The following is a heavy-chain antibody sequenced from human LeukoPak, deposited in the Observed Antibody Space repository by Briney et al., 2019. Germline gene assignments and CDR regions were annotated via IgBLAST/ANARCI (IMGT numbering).Heavy chain of an antibody. Sequence: SETLSLTCTVSGGSISSYYWIWIRQPPGRGLEWIGYIYYTGSTTYNPSLKSRLTISVDTSKSQFSLKLNSVTAADTAVYYCARARESGIAAAGTFDYWGQGTLVTVSS. CDR1: GGSISSYY. J-gene: IGHJ4*02. CDR3: ARARESGIAAAGTFDY. V-gene: IGHV4-59*08. D-gene: IGHD6-13*01. CDR2: IYYTGST.